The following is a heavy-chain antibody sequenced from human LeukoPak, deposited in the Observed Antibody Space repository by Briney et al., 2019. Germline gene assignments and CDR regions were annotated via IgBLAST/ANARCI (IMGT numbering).Heavy chain of an antibody. CDR2: INHGGGT. J-gene: IGHJ4*02. V-gene: IGHV4-34*01. CDR1: GGSFNDSY. Sequence: SETLSLTCALYGGSFNDSYWTWIRQPPGKGLEWIGEINHGGGTDYNPSLRSRVTISVDPSKNQLSLRLSSVTAADTGVYYCARVSGIMISLGGVISYLDYWGQGTLVTVSS. D-gene: IGHD3-16*02. CDR3: ARVSGIMISLGGVISYLDY.